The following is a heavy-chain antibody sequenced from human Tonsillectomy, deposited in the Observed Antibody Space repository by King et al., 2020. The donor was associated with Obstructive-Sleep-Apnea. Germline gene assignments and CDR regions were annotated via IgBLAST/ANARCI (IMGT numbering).Heavy chain of an antibody. J-gene: IGHJ5*02. CDR2: IWYDGSNK. D-gene: IGHD2-15*01. CDR1: GFTFSSYG. Sequence: VQLVESGGGVVQPGRSLRLSCAASGFTFSSYGMHWVRQAPGKGLEWVAVIWYDGSNKYYADSVKGRFTISRDNSKNTLYLQMNSLRAEDTAVYYCAKAPYCSGGSCYLGDWFDPWGQGTLVTVSS. CDR3: AKAPYCSGGSCYLGDWFDP. V-gene: IGHV3-33*06.